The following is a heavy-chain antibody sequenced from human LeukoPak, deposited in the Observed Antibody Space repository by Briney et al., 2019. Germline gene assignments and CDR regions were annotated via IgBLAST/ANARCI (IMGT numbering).Heavy chain of an antibody. CDR2: ISDYNGNT. J-gene: IGHJ4*02. D-gene: IGHD3-22*01. CDR1: GYTFTSYG. Sequence: ASVKVSCEASGYTFTSYGISWVRQAPGQGLEWMGWISDYNGNTNYAQKLQGRVTMTTDTSTSTAYMELRSLRSDDTAVYYCAKDYYDSSGYGYWGQGTLVTVSS. CDR3: AKDYYDSSGYGY. V-gene: IGHV1-18*01.